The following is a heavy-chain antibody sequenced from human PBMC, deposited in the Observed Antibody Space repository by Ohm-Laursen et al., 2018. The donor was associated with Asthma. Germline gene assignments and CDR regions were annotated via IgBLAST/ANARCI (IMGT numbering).Heavy chain of an antibody. CDR3: ARVDDILTGYYTVGY. CDR2: INHSGST. D-gene: IGHD3-9*01. CDR1: GGSFSGYY. V-gene: IGHV4-34*01. Sequence: SETLSLTWAVYGGSFSGYYWSWIRQPPGKGLEWIGEINHSGSTNYNPSLKSRVTISVDTSKNQFSLKLSSVTAADTAVYYCARVDDILTGYYTVGYWGQGTLVTVSS. J-gene: IGHJ4*02.